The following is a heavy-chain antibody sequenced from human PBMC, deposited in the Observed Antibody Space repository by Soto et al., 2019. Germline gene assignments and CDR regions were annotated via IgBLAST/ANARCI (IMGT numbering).Heavy chain of an antibody. D-gene: IGHD3-16*01. CDR2: IWYDGSNK. J-gene: IGHJ4*02. Sequence: GGSLRLSCAASGFTFSSYGMHWVRQAPGKGLEWVAVIWYDGSNKYYADSVKGRFTISRDNSKNTLYLQMNSLRAEDTAVYYCARDLGRGSTYYFDYWGQGTLVTVSS. V-gene: IGHV3-33*01. CDR3: ARDLGRGSTYYFDY. CDR1: GFTFSSYG.